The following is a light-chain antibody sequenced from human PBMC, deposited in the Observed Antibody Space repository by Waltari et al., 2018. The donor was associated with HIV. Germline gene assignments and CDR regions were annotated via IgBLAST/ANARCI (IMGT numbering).Light chain of an antibody. V-gene: IGLV4-69*01. CDR2: VNSDGSH. Sequence: QLVLTQSPSASASLGASVKLTCTLSSGHSTYAIAWHQQQPEKGPRYLMKVNSDGSHSKGEGIPNRFSGSSTGSERYLIISCLQSEDEADNNCRTWGKGNRVFGGGTKLTVL. CDR1: SGHSTYA. J-gene: IGLJ3*02. CDR3: RTWGKGNRV.